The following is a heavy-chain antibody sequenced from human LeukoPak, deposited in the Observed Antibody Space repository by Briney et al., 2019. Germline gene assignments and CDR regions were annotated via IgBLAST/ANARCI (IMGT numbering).Heavy chain of an antibody. CDR3: AKTYGSGFDP. J-gene: IGHJ5*02. CDR2: INHSGST. V-gene: IGHV4-34*01. CDR1: GGSFSGYY. D-gene: IGHD3-10*01. Sequence: KPSETLSLTCAVYGGSFSGYYWSWIRQPPGKGLEWIGEINHSGSTNYNPSLKGRVTISVDTSKNQFSLKLSSVTAADTAVYYCAKTYGSGFDPWGQGTLVTVSS.